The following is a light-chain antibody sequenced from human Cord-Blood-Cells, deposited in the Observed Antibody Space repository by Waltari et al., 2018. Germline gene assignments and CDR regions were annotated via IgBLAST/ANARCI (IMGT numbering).Light chain of an antibody. CDR1: QSVSNSY. CDR2: GAW. CDR3: QQYGRSYT. J-gene: IGKJ2*01. V-gene: IGKV3-20*01. Sequence: VLSLSPGTLSLSPGERATLSFRASQSVSNSYLAWDQQKPGQAPRLLIDGAWSRATGIPDRVSGSGSDIDFTLTISRLEAEDVAVYYCQQYGRSYTFGQGTKLEIK.